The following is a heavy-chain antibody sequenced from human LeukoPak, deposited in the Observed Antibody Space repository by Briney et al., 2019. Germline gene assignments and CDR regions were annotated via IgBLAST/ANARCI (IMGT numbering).Heavy chain of an antibody. V-gene: IGHV1-24*01. CDR1: GYTLTELS. Sequence: ASVKVSCKVSGYTLTELSILWVRQAPGKGLEWMGNFDPKDGKGTYAQNFQGRVMMTEDTPTETAYMDPSSLTSEDTAVYYCASLRLEPDFDMDVWGQGTTVTVSS. CDR3: ASLRLEPDFDMDV. D-gene: IGHD3-3*01. J-gene: IGHJ6*02. CDR2: FDPKDGKG.